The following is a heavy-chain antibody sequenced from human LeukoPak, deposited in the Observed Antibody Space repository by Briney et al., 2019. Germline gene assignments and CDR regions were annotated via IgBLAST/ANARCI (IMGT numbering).Heavy chain of an antibody. J-gene: IGHJ4*02. CDR3: ASGGQLWLRGGY. D-gene: IGHD5-18*01. V-gene: IGHV3-21*04. CDR2: ISSRSGYI. CDR1: GFTFSTYT. Sequence: PGGSLRLSCAASGFTFSTYTMNWVRQAPGKGLEWVSSISSRSGYIYYADSVKGRFTISRDNAKNSLYLQMNSLRAEDTAVYYCASGGQLWLRGGYWGQGTLVTVSS.